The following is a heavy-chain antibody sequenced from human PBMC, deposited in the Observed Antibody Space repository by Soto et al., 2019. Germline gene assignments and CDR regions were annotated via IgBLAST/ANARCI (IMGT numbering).Heavy chain of an antibody. J-gene: IGHJ6*03. CDR2: IYSGGST. Sequence: GGSLRLSCAASGFTVSSNYMSWVRQAPGKGLEWVSVIYSGGSTYYADSVKGRFTISRHNSKNTLYLQMNSLRAEDTAVYYCARVIRSRTGYYYYYYWDFWGKGTTVTVS. CDR3: ARVIRSRTGYYYYYYWDF. D-gene: IGHD1-1*01. V-gene: IGHV3-53*04. CDR1: GFTVSSNY.